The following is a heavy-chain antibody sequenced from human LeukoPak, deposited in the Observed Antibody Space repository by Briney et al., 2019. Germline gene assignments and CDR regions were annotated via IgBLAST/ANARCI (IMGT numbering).Heavy chain of an antibody. CDR2: INANNGNT. V-gene: IGHV1-18*01. CDR1: GYTFTSYD. D-gene: IGHD3-3*01. J-gene: IGHJ4*02. CDR3: VRDGIGDNFRSLFDD. Sequence: ASVKVSCKASGYTFTSYDINWVRQAPGQGLEWMGWINANNGNTKYAQNVQDRVTMTIDKSTSTGYMELRSLRSDDTAVYYCVRDGIGDNFRSLFDDWGQGTLVTVSS.